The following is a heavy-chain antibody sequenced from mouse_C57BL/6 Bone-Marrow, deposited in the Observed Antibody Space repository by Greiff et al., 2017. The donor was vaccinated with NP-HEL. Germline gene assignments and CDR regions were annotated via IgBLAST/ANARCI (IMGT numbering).Heavy chain of an antibody. CDR2: IYPGNSDT. J-gene: IGHJ1*03. V-gene: IGHV1-5*01. Sequence: VQLQQSGTVLARPGASVKMSCKTSGYTFTSYWMHWVKQRPGQGLEWIGAIYPGNSDTSYNQKFKGKATLTAVTSASTAYMELSSLTNEDSAVYYCTRGYYYYGKSYWYFDVWGTGTTVTVSS. CDR3: TRGYYYYGKSYWYFDV. CDR1: GYTFTSYW. D-gene: IGHD1-1*01.